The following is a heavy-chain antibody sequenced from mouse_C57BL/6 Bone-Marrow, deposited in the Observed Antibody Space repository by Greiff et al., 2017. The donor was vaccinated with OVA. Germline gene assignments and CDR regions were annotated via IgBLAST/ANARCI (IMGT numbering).Heavy chain of an antibody. Sequence: EVKLMESGGGLVKPGGSLKLSCAASGFTFSSYAMSWVRQTPEKRLEWVATISDGGSYTYYPDNVKGRFTISRDNAKNNLYLQMSHLKSEDTAMYYCARVDYGYFDYWGQGTTLTVSS. V-gene: IGHV5-4*03. D-gene: IGHD1-1*02. J-gene: IGHJ2*01. CDR3: ARVDYGYFDY. CDR2: ISDGGSYT. CDR1: GFTFSSYA.